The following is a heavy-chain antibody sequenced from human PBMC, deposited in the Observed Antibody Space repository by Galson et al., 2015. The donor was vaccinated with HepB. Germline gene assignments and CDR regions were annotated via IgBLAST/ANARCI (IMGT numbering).Heavy chain of an antibody. V-gene: IGHV3-23*05. J-gene: IGHJ4*02. Sequence: SLRLSCAASGFTFNTFAMGWVRQAPGKGLEWVSTLHNDGVTTHIADSVRGRFTISRDNSKNTLFLQMNSLGVEDTALYYCAKFRGMDIGEYHFDHWGQGTLVTVSS. D-gene: IGHD2-2*03. CDR2: LHNDGVTT. CDR1: GFTFNTFA. CDR3: AKFRGMDIGEYHFDH.